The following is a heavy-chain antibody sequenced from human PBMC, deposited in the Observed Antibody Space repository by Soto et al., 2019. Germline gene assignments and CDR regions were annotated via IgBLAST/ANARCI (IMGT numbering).Heavy chain of an antibody. Sequence: SVKVSCKACGGTFSSYAISWVRQAPGQGLEWMGGIIPIFGTANYAQKFQGRVTITADNSTSTAYMELSSLRSEDTAVYYCARDRVIFGVVTGYYFYGMDVWGQGTTVTVSS. J-gene: IGHJ6*02. CDR2: IIPIFGTA. CDR1: GGTFSSYA. D-gene: IGHD3-3*01. CDR3: ARDRVIFGVVTGYYFYGMDV. V-gene: IGHV1-69*06.